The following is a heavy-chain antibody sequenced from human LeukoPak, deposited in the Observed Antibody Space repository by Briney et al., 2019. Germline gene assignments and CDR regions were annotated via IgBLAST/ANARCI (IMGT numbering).Heavy chain of an antibody. V-gene: IGHV4-34*01. Sequence: SETLSLTCAVYGGSFSGYYWSWIRQPPGKGLEWIGEINHSGSTNYNPSLKSRATISVDTSKNQFSLKLSSVTAADTAVYYCARVPSGYDFWSGFYYYYYMDVWGKGTTVTVSS. D-gene: IGHD3-3*01. CDR1: GGSFSGYY. CDR3: ARVPSGYDFWSGFYYYYYMDV. CDR2: INHSGST. J-gene: IGHJ6*03.